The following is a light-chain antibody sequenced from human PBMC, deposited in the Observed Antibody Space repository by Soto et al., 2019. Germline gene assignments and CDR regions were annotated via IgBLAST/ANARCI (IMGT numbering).Light chain of an antibody. Sequence: QSVLTQPASVSGSPGQSITISCTGTSSDVGSYNVVSWYQQHPGKAPKLLIYEVSKRPSGVSDRFSGSKSGNTASLTISGLQAEDEADYHCSSYAGSSSAYVFGTGTKDTDL. CDR1: SSDVGSYNV. CDR2: EVS. CDR3: SSYAGSSSAYV. J-gene: IGLJ1*01. V-gene: IGLV2-23*02.